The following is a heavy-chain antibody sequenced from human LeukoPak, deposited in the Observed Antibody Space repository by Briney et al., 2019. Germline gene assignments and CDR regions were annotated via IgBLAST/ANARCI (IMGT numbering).Heavy chain of an antibody. CDR2: ISGSDGST. V-gene: IGHV3-23*01. CDR3: AKDANSYSGYDFYFDY. J-gene: IGHJ4*02. D-gene: IGHD5-12*01. CDR1: GFSFSSYA. Sequence: GGSLRVSCAASGFSFSSYAMSWVRQAPGKRLEWVSAISGSDGSTYHADSVKGRFTISRDNSKNTLYLQMNSLRAEDTAVYYCAKDANSYSGYDFYFDYWGQGTLVTVSS.